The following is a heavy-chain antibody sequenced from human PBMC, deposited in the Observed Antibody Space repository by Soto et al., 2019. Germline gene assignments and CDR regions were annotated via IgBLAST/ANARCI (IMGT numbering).Heavy chain of an antibody. D-gene: IGHD3-10*01. CDR1: GYSFTNFY. CDR3: ARHITMVRGVPRDRYYGMDV. V-gene: IGHV5-10-1*04. CDR2: IDPSDSYT. Sequence: GESLKISCKASGYSFTNFYITWVRQMPEKGLEWMGRIDPSDSYTHYNPSFQGQVTISADKSISTAYLQWSSLKASDTAMYYCARHITMVRGVPRDRYYGMDVWGQGTTVTVSS. J-gene: IGHJ6*02.